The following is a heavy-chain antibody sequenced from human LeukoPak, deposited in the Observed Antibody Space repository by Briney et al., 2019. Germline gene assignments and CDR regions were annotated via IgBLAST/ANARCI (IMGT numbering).Heavy chain of an antibody. D-gene: IGHD3-3*01. J-gene: IGHJ4*02. Sequence: SETLSLTCNISGDSMSSNIYYWGWIRQSPGKGLEWIGSVYYSGSAYYNPSLKSRVTISVDTPRTQFSLSGMSVTAADAAIYYCARRRTHFDFLSRSSTQFCFDFWGQGTLVAVSS. CDR1: GDSMSSNIYY. CDR3: ARRRTHFDFLSRSSTQFCFDF. V-gene: IGHV4-39*01. CDR2: VYYSGSA.